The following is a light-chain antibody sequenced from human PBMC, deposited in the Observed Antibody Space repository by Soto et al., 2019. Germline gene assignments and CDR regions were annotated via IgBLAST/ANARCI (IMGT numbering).Light chain of an antibody. CDR3: MPALQIQYT. V-gene: IGKV2-28*01. CDR2: LAS. Sequence: DIVMTQSPLSLPVTPGEPASISCRSSQRLMTGSGHVYLDWYLQKPGQSPQLLIFLASNRASGVPDRFSGSVSGADFKLKISRVETEDVGVYYCMPALQIQYTFGQGIKLDIK. J-gene: IGKJ2*01. CDR1: QRLMTGSGHVY.